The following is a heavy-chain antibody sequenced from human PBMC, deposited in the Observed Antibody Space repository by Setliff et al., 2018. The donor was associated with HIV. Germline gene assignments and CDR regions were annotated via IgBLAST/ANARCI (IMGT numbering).Heavy chain of an antibody. CDR2: IYPGDSDI. CDR3: ATSPLGYCSGGSCSHYFDY. J-gene: IGHJ4*02. CDR1: GYSFTAYW. D-gene: IGHD2-15*01. Sequence: PGESLKISCKGSGYSFTAYWIAWVRQTPGKGLEWMGIIYPGDSDIRYSPSFQGQVTISADKSISTAYLQWSNLKASDTAMYYCATSPLGYCSGGSCSHYFDYWGPGTLVTVSS. V-gene: IGHV5-51*01.